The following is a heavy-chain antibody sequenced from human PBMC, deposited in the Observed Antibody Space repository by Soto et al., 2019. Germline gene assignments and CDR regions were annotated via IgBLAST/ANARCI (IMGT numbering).Heavy chain of an antibody. CDR3: AREGPYYDILTGYYETYYYYYMDV. V-gene: IGHV3-7*01. J-gene: IGHJ6*03. D-gene: IGHD3-9*01. CDR2: IKQDGSEK. CDR1: GFTFSSYW. Sequence: GGSLRLSCAASGFTFSSYWMSWVRQAPGKGLEWVANIKQDGSEKYYVDSVKGRFTISRDNAKNSLYLQMNSLRAEDTAVYYCAREGPYYDILTGYYETYYYYYMDVWGKGTTVTVSS.